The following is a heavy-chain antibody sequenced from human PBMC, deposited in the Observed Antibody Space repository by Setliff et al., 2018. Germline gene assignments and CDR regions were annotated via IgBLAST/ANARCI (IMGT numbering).Heavy chain of an antibody. D-gene: IGHD2-2*01. CDR1: GFTFSTYA. J-gene: IGHJ4*02. V-gene: IGHV3-23*01. Sequence: PGGSLRLSCAASGFTFSTYAMSWVRQAPGKGLEWVSAISGGSGRTYYVATVKGRFTISSDDSKNTLYLHMDSLRPEDTAVYYCATPALSSIDYWGQGTLVTVS. CDR3: ATPALSSIDY. CDR2: ISGGSGRT.